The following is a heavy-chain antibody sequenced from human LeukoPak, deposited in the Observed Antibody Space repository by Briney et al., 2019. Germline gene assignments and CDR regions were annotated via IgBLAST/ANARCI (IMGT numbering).Heavy chain of an antibody. CDR2: ISSSGGTI. CDR1: GFTFSSYE. Sequence: PGGSLRLSWAASGFTFSSYEMNWVRQAPGKGLEWVSYISSSGGTIFYADSVKGRFTISRDNAKNSLYLQMNSLRAEDTAVYYCARGHSGTLDAFDIWGQGTMVTVSS. D-gene: IGHD1-26*01. CDR3: ARGHSGTLDAFDI. V-gene: IGHV3-48*03. J-gene: IGHJ3*02.